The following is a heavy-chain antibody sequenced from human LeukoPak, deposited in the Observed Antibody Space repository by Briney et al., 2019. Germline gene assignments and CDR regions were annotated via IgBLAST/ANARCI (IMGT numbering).Heavy chain of an antibody. CDR2: ISRGSDHI. D-gene: IGHD3-22*01. CDR3: ARPYDTRGYFPDY. J-gene: IGHJ4*02. CDR1: GFTFSSYS. V-gene: IGHV3-21*01. Sequence: GGSLRLSCAASGFTFSSYSMNWVRQAPGKGLEWVSSISRGSDHIFYADSMKGRFTISRDNAKNSLYLQMNSLGAEDTAVYYCARPYDTRGYFPDYWGQGTLVTVSS.